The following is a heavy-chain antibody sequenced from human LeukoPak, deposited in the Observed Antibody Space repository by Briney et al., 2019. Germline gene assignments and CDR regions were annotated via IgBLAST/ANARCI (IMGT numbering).Heavy chain of an antibody. CDR2: INHSGST. CDR1: GGSFSGYY. CDR3: ARDLSGVTGYTYGRGIDY. D-gene: IGHD5-18*01. Sequence: SETLSLTCAVYGGSFSGYYWSWIRQPPGKGLEWIGEINHSGSTNYNPSLKSRVTISVDTSKNQFSLKLSSVTAEDTAVYYCARDLSGVTGYTYGRGIDYWGQGTLVTVSS. J-gene: IGHJ4*02. V-gene: IGHV4-34*01.